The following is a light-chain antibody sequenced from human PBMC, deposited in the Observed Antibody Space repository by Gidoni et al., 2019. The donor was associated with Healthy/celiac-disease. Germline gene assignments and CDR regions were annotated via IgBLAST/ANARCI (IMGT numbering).Light chain of an antibody. J-gene: IGLJ1*01. CDR3: QAWDSSSDNYV. CDR1: KLGDKD. CDR2: EDS. V-gene: IGLV3-1*01. Sequence: SYALNLPTPAPASPGQTASITYSGDKLGDKDACWYQQKPGQSPLLVIYEDSKRPSGIPERFSGSNSGNTATLTISGIQAMDEADYYCQAWDSSSDNYVFGTGTKVTVL.